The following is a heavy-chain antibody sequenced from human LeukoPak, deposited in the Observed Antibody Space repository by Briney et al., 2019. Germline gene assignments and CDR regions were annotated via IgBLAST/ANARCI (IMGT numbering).Heavy chain of an antibody. CDR3: ARDQDDFWSGYYPGDY. D-gene: IGHD3-3*01. Sequence: ASVKVSCKASGYTFTGYYMHWVRQAPGQGLEWMGRINPNTGGTNYAQKFQGRVTMTRDMSISTAYMELSRLRSDDTAVYYCARDQDDFWSGYYPGDYWGQGTLVTVSS. J-gene: IGHJ4*02. V-gene: IGHV1-2*06. CDR1: GYTFTGYY. CDR2: INPNTGGT.